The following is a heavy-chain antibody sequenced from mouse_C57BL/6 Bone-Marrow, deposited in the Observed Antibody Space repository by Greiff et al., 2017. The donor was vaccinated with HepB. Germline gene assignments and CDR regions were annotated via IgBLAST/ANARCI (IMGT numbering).Heavy chain of an antibody. V-gene: IGHV14-4*01. Sequence: DVHLVESGAELVRPGASVKLSCTASGFNIKDDHMHWVKQRPEQGLEWIGWIDPENGDTEYASKFQGKATITADTSSNTAYLQLSSLTSEDTAVYYCTTGAFYYYGSSYDWYFDVWGTGTTVTVSS. CDR2: IDPENGDT. CDR3: TTGAFYYYGSSYDWYFDV. CDR1: GFNIKDDH. D-gene: IGHD1-1*01. J-gene: IGHJ1*03.